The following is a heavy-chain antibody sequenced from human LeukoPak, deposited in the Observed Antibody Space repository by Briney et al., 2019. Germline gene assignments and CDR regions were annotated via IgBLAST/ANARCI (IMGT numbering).Heavy chain of an antibody. CDR1: GFTFSSSS. CDR3: ARARSGYYWDY. D-gene: IGHD3-22*01. V-gene: IGHV3-48*01. Sequence: GGSLRLSCAASGFTFSSSSMSWVRQAPGEGLEWVSYISSSSSTLYYADSVKGRFTISRDNAKNSLYLQMNSLRAEDTAVYYCARARSGYYWDYWGQGTLVTVYS. CDR2: ISSSSSTL. J-gene: IGHJ4*02.